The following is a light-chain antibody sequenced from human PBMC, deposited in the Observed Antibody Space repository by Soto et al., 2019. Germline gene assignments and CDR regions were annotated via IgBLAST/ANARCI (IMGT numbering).Light chain of an antibody. J-gene: IGLJ1*01. CDR1: SRDIGAFNH. V-gene: IGLV2-14*03. CDR3: SSYTSSSSYV. CDR2: DVI. Sequence: QSVLTQPACVSDSPGQSITISCIGTSRDIGAFNHVSWQQQHPGKAPKLIIYDVINRPSGVSNRFSGSKTGNTASLIISGLQAEDEADYYCSSYTSSSSYVFGSGTKVTVL.